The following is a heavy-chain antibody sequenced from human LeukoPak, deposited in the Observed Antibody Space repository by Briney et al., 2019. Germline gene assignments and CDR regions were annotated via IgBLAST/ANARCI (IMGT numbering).Heavy chain of an antibody. CDR2: IYTSGST. CDR1: GGSISSGSYY. D-gene: IGHD2-15*01. J-gene: IGHJ5*02. Sequence: SETLSLTCTVSGGSISSGSYYWSWIRQPAGKGLEWIGRIYTSGSTNYNPSLKSRVTISVDTSKNQFSLKLSSVTAADTAVYYCATQITYCSGGSCYSGWFDPWGQGTLVTVSS. CDR3: ATQITYCSGGSCYSGWFDP. V-gene: IGHV4-61*02.